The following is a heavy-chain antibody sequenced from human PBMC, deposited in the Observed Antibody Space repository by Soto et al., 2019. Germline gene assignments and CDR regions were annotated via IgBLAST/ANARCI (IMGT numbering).Heavy chain of an antibody. D-gene: IGHD5-12*01. CDR1: GAFISIVRYF. Sequence: TSDNLRITSKYRGAFISIVRYFLSWIRLVPGKGLEWIGYIYDSGNSYCNPSRKSRVTMSVDTANNQFSLKLRSVTAADTAVYYCSREKGYIPGPKNFEYWGQVSHVT. CDR3: SREKGYIPGPKNFEY. J-gene: IGHJ4*02. V-gene: IGHV4-30-4*02. CDR2: IYDSGNS.